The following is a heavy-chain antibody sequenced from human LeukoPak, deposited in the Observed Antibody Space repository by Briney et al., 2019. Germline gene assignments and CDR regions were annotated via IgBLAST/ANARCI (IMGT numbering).Heavy chain of an antibody. CDR2: IKEDGSVK. V-gene: IGHV3-7*02. J-gene: IGHJ4*02. Sequence: GGSLRLSCAASGFTFSRYWMSWVRQAPGKGLEWVANIKEDGSVKYYVESVKGRFTISRDNAKNSLYLQMNSLRAEDTAVYYRAASITMFDYWGQGTLVTVSS. CDR1: GFTFSRYW. CDR3: AASITMFDY. D-gene: IGHD3-10*01.